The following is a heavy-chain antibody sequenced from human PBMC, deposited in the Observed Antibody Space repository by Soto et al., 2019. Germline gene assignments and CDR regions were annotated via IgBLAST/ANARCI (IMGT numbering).Heavy chain of an antibody. D-gene: IGHD6-19*01. Sequence: EVQLVESGGGLVKPGGSLRLCCAASGFTFSSYSMNWVRQAPGKGLEWVSSISSSSSYIYYADSVKGRFTISRDNAKNSLYLQINSLRAEDTAVYYCARYEWLSPDYWGQGTLVTVSS. CDR1: GFTFSSYS. CDR3: ARYEWLSPDY. CDR2: ISSSSSYI. J-gene: IGHJ4*02. V-gene: IGHV3-21*01.